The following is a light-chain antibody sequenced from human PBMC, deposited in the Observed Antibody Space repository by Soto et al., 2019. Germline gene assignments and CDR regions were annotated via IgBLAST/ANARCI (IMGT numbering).Light chain of an antibody. CDR1: KNDIGVYDF. Sequence: QSALTQPPSASGSPGQSVTISCTGTKNDIGVYDFVSWYQHHPGKAPRLIIYEVVQRPSGVPDRFSGSKSGNTASLTVSGLQAADEADYFCSSYTAGRTFVFGGGTQLTVL. CDR3: SSYTAGRTFV. V-gene: IGLV2-8*01. J-gene: IGLJ2*01. CDR2: EVV.